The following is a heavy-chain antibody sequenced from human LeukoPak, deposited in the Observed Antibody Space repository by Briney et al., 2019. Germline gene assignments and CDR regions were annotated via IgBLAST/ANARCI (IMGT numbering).Heavy chain of an antibody. J-gene: IGHJ4*02. CDR1: GYTFTDYY. V-gene: IGHV1-69-2*01. Sequence: ASVKISXKVSGYTFTDYYMHWLQQAPGKGLEWIGLVDPEDGETIYAEKFQGRVTITADTSTDTAYMELSSLRSEDTAVYYCATGRYCSGGSCYLDYWGQGTLVTVSS. D-gene: IGHD2-15*01. CDR3: ATGRYCSGGSCYLDY. CDR2: VDPEDGET.